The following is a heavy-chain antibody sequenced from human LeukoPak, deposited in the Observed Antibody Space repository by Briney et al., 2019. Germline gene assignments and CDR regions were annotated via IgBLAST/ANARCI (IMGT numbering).Heavy chain of an antibody. J-gene: IGHJ4*02. CDR1: GFTVSNNY. CDR3: AKAARYSNTWYAY. D-gene: IGHD6-13*01. Sequence: GGSLRLSCAASGFTVSNNYLTWVRQAPGKGLEWVSVIYSGGYTNYADSVKGRFTISRDSPKNTLYLQMNSLRAEDTAVYYCAKAARYSNTWYAYWGQGTLVTVSS. CDR2: IYSGGYT. V-gene: IGHV3-53*01.